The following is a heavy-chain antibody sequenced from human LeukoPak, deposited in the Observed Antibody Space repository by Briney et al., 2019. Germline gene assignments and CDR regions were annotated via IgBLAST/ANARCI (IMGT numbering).Heavy chain of an antibody. Sequence: SETLSLTCTVSGASISSFEYYWGWIRQPPGKGLEWIGSIYYSGSTYYNPSLKSRVTISVDTSKNQFSLKLSSVTAADTAVYYCARDLYDYVWGSYYFDYWGQGTLVTVSS. J-gene: IGHJ4*02. CDR1: GASISSFEYY. D-gene: IGHD3-16*01. CDR2: IYYSGST. V-gene: IGHV4-39*07. CDR3: ARDLYDYVWGSYYFDY.